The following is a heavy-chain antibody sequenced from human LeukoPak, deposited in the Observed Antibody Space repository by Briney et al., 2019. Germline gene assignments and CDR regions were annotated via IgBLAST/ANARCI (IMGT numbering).Heavy chain of an antibody. CDR2: ISYDGSNK. CDR1: GFTFSSYA. J-gene: IGHJ4*02. D-gene: IGHD2-15*01. CDR3: ASGYCSGGSCPPFGY. V-gene: IGHV3-30*04. Sequence: GGSLRLSCAASGFTFSSYAMHWVRQAPGKGLEWVAVISYDGSNKYYADSVKGRFTISRDNSKNTLYLQMNSLRAEDTAVYYCASGYCSGGSCPPFGYWGQGTLVTVSS.